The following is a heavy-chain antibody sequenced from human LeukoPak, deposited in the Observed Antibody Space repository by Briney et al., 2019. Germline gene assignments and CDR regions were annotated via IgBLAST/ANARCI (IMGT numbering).Heavy chain of an antibody. CDR1: GGSISSYY. J-gene: IGHJ4*02. CDR3: ARDPLTNPGLYYFDY. Sequence: SETLSLTCTVSGGSISSYYWSWIRQPPGKGLEWIGYIYYSGSTNYNPSLKSRVTISVDTSKNQFSLKLSSVTAADTAVYYCARDPLTNPGLYYFDYWGQGTLVTVSP. CDR2: IYYSGST. D-gene: IGHD1-14*01. V-gene: IGHV4-59*12.